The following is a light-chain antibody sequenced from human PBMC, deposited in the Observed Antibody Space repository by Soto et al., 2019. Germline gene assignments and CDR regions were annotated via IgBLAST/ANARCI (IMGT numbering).Light chain of an antibody. Sequence: EIVMTQSPATLSVSPGEGATLSCRASQSVRSDLAWYQHKPGLAPRLLIYGVSTRATGIPVSFSGSGSGTEFTLSISSLQSEDSAIYYCQHYNNLPLTFGGETKVYIK. CDR2: GVS. J-gene: IGKJ4*01. CDR3: QHYNNLPLT. CDR1: QSVRSD. V-gene: IGKV3-15*01.